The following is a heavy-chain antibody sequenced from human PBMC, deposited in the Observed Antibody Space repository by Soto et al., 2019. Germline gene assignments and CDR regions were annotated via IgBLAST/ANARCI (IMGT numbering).Heavy chain of an antibody. CDR1: GFTFSSYE. J-gene: IGHJ6*02. CDR2: ISSSGSTT. CDR3: AREGCSGGSCYGMDV. Sequence: GGSLRLSCAASGFTFSSYEMNWVRQAPGKGLEWVSYISSSGSTTYYADSVKGRFTISRDNAKNSLYLQMNSLRAEDTAVYYCAREGCSGGSCYGMDVWGQGTTVTVSS. V-gene: IGHV3-48*03. D-gene: IGHD2-15*01.